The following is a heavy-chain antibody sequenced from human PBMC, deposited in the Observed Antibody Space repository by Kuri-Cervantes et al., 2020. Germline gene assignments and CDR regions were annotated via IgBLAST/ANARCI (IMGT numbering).Heavy chain of an antibody. CDR1: GYTFTGYY. CDR2: INPNSGGT. J-gene: IGHJ6*02. D-gene: IGHD6-19*01. V-gene: IGHV1-2*02. CDR3: AALNRDSSSGMDV. Sequence: ASVKVSCKASGYTFTGYYMHWVRQAPGQGLEWMGWINPNSGGTNYAQKFQERVTITRDMSTSTAYMELSSLRSEDTAVYYCAALNRDSSSGMDVWGQGTTVTVSS.